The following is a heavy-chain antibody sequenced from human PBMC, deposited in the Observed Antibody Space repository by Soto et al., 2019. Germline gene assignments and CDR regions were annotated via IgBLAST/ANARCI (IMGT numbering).Heavy chain of an antibody. CDR3: ARFSSGYYYDY. CDR2: INPSGGST. CDR1: GYTFTSYY. V-gene: IGHV1-46*01. J-gene: IGHJ4*02. Sequence: QVQLVQSGAEVKKPGASVKVSCKASGYTFTSYYMHWVRQAPGQGLEWMGIINPSGGSTSYAQKFQGRVTMTRDTSTSTVYMELSSLRSEDTAVYFCARFSSGYYYDYWGQGTLVTVSS. D-gene: IGHD3-22*01.